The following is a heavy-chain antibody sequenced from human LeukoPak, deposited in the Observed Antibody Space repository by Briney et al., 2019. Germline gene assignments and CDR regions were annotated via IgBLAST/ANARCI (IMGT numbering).Heavy chain of an antibody. CDR2: ISYDGVSK. Sequence: GGSLRLSCAASGFTFSSYGMHWVRQAPGKGLEWVAVISYDGVSKYYADSVKGRFTISRDNSKNTLYLQMNSLRAEDTAVYYCARSRYFDWLTFYFDYWAREPWSPSPQ. J-gene: IGHJ4*02. CDR3: ARSRYFDWLTFYFDY. CDR1: GFTFSSYG. V-gene: IGHV3-30*03. D-gene: IGHD3-9*01.